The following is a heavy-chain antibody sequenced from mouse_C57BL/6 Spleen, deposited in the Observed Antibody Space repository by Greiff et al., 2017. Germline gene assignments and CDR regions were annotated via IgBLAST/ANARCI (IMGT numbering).Heavy chain of an antibody. CDR1: GYTFTSYD. CDR3: ARGGLHSHFDY. J-gene: IGHJ2*01. CDR2: IYPRDGST. D-gene: IGHD2-4*01. V-gene: IGHV1-85*01. Sequence: VQLQESGPELVKPGASVKLSCTASGYTFTSYDINWVKQRPGQGLEWIGWIYPRDGSTKYTAKFKGKATLTVDTSSSTAYMELHSLTSEDSAVYICARGGLHSHFDYWGQGTTLTVSS.